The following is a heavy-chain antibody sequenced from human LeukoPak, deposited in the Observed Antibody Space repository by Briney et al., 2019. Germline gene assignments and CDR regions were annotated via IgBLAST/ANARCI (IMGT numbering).Heavy chain of an antibody. Sequence: GGSLRLSCAASGFTFSSYAMSWVRQAPGKGLEWVSAVSGSGGNTYYTDSGKGRFTISRDKSKNTLFLQMNSLRAEDTAVYYCAKDRENSGWKRRFDYWGQGTLVTVSS. CDR3: AKDRENSGWKRRFDY. CDR2: VSGSGGNT. CDR1: GFTFSSYA. J-gene: IGHJ4*02. D-gene: IGHD6-19*01. V-gene: IGHV3-23*01.